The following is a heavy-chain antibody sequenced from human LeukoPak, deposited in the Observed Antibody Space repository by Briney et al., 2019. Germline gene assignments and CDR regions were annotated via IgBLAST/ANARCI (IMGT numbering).Heavy chain of an antibody. D-gene: IGHD1-26*01. Sequence: SETLSLTCTVSGDSISSYYWSWIRQPPGKGLEWIGYIYYSGSTDYNPSLKSRVTISVDTSKNQFSLKLSSVTAADTAVYYCARFSGSYAYYFDYWGQGTLVTVSS. V-gene: IGHV4-59*01. CDR3: ARFSGSYAYYFDY. CDR2: IYYSGST. CDR1: GDSISSYY. J-gene: IGHJ4*02.